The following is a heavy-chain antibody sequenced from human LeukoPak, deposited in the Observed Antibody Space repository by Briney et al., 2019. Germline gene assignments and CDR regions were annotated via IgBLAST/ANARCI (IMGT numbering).Heavy chain of an antibody. Sequence: SETLSLTCTVSGGSISSSSYYWGWIRQPPGKGLEWIGSIYYSGSTYYNPSLKSRDTISVDTSKNQFSLKPSSVTAADTAVYYCARRQELRFDWFDPWGQGTLVTVSS. D-gene: IGHD4-11*01. CDR2: IYYSGST. CDR1: GGSISSSSYY. V-gene: IGHV4-39*01. J-gene: IGHJ5*02. CDR3: ARRQELRFDWFDP.